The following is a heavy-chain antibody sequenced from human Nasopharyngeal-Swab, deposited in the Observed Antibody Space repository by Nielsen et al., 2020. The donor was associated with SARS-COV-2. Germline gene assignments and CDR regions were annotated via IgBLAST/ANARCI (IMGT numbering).Heavy chain of an antibody. CDR1: GFTFSSYA. J-gene: IGHJ6*02. CDR2: ISYDGSNK. Sequence: GESLKISCAASGFTFSSYAMHWVRQAPGKRLEWVAVISYDGSNKYYADSVKGRFTISRDNSKNTLYLQMNSLRAEDTAVYYCARDAGGGYSYGWTYYYYGMDVWGQGTTVTVSS. V-gene: IGHV3-30*04. CDR3: ARDAGGGYSYGWTYYYYGMDV. D-gene: IGHD5-18*01.